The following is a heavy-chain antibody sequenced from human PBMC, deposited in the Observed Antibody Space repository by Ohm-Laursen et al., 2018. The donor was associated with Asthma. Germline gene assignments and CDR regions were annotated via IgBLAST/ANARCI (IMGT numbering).Heavy chain of an antibody. CDR1: GFTFSSYA. CDR2: ISYDGSNK. D-gene: IGHD4-17*01. V-gene: IGHV3-30-3*01. J-gene: IGHJ3*02. CDR3: ARDSLRRDAFDI. Sequence: SLRLSCAASGFTFSSYAMHWVRQAPGKGLEWVAVISYDGSNKYYADSVKGRFTISRDNSKNTLYLQMNSLRAEDTAVYYCARDSLRRDAFDIWGQGTMVTVSS.